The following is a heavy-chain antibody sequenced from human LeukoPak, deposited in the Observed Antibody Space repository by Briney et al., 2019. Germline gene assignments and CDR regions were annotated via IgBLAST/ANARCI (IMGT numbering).Heavy chain of an antibody. D-gene: IGHD3-10*01. Sequence: GGSLRLSCAASGFTFSSYAMSWVRQAPGKGLEWVSAISGSGGSTYYADSVKGRFTISRDNSKNTLYLQMNSLRAEDTAVYYCAKDKITMVRGVIRHSYFDYWGQGTLVTVSS. J-gene: IGHJ4*02. CDR3: AKDKITMVRGVIRHSYFDY. CDR1: GFTFSSYA. CDR2: ISGSGGST. V-gene: IGHV3-23*01.